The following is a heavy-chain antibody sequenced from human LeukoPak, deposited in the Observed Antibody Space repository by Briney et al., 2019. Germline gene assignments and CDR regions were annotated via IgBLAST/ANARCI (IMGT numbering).Heavy chain of an antibody. J-gene: IGHJ4*02. Sequence: PGGSLRLSCAASGFTFDDYGMSWVRQAPGKGLEWVSGINWNGGSTGYADSVEGRFTISRDNAKNSLYLQMNSLRAEDTALYYCARSIFGVVISDYWGQGTLVTVSS. CDR1: GFTFDDYG. D-gene: IGHD3-3*01. V-gene: IGHV3-20*04. CDR2: INWNGGST. CDR3: ARSIFGVVISDY.